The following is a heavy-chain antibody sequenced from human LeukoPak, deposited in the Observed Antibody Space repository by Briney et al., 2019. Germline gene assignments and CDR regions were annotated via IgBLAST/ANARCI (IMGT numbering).Heavy chain of an antibody. Sequence: SETLSLTCTVSGGSISSSSYYWGWIRQPPGKGLEWIGSIYYSGSTYYNPSLKSRVTISVETSKNQFSLKLKSVTAADTAVYYCARGGYYGSGNDFRFDPWGQGTLVTVSS. D-gene: IGHD3-10*01. CDR1: GGSISSSSYY. CDR2: IYYSGST. J-gene: IGHJ5*02. CDR3: ARGGYYGSGNDFRFDP. V-gene: IGHV4-39*07.